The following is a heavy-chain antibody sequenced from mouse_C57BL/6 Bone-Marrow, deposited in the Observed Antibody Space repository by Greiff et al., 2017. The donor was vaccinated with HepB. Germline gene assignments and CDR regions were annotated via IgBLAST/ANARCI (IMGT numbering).Heavy chain of an antibody. J-gene: IGHJ2*01. CDR1: GYNFTSYW. D-gene: IGHD1-1*01. CDR2: IDPSDSYT. V-gene: IGHV1-59*01. Sequence: QVQLQQPGAELVRPGTSVKLSCKASGYNFTSYWMHWVKQRPGQGLEWIGVIDPSDSYTNYNQKFKGKATLTVDTSSSTAYMQLSSLTSEDSAVYYCASTTNYFDYWGQGTTLTVSS. CDR3: ASTTNYFDY.